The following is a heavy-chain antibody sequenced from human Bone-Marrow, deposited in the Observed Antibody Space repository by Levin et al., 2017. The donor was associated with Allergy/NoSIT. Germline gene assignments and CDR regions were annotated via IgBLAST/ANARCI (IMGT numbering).Heavy chain of an antibody. CDR1: GYSFTSHV. CDR3: ARDRGSNGYATAGSDY. V-gene: IGHV7-4-1*02. J-gene: IGHJ4*02. CDR2: INTNTGNP. Sequence: GESLKISCKATGYSFTSHVINWVRQAPGQGLEWLGWINTNTGNPAYVQGFRGRFVFSLDTSVSTAYLQISSLEAEDTAVYYCARDRGSNGYATAGSDYWGQGTLVTVSS. D-gene: IGHD5-12*01.